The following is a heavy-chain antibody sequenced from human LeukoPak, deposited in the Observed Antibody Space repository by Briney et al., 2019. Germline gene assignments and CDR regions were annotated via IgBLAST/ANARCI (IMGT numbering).Heavy chain of an antibody. CDR3: ARGNYKTSYHHGMDV. D-gene: IGHD4-11*01. J-gene: IGHJ6*02. CDR1: GFTFSSYW. CDR2: INSDGSTT. V-gene: IGHV3-74*01. Sequence: GSLRLSCAASGFTFSSYWMHWVRQAPGKGLVWVSRINSDGSTTSYADPVKGRFSISRDNAKNTLYLQMNSLRAEDTAVYYCARGNYKTSYHHGMDVWGRGTTVTVSS.